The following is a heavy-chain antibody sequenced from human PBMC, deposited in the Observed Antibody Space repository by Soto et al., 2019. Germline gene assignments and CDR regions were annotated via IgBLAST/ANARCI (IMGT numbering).Heavy chain of an antibody. CDR3: ARLEGLATISYYFVF. J-gene: IGHJ4*02. V-gene: IGHV4-39*01. D-gene: IGHD3-9*01. Sequence: PSETLSLTCSVSDDSINSDKYYWGWIRQPPGKGLEWIGSIYYRGNAYYNPSLQTRVTISLDKSRSQFSLKLNSVTAADSAVYCCARLEGLATISYYFVFWGPGALVTVSS. CDR1: DDSINSDKYY. CDR2: IYYRGNA.